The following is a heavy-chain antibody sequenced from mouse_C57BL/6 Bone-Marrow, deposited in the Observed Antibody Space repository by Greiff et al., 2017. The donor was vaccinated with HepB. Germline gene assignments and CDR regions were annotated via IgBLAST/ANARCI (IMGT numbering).Heavy chain of an antibody. CDR1: GFTFSDYY. CDR2: INYDGSST. V-gene: IGHV5-16*01. CDR3: ARGDFYFYWYFDV. Sequence: EVMLVESEGGLVQPGSSMKLSCTASGFTFSDYYMAWVRQVPEKGLEWVANINYDGSSTYYLDSLKSRFIISRDNAKNILYLQMSSLKSEDTATYYCARGDFYFYWYFDVWGTGTTVTVSS. J-gene: IGHJ1*03. D-gene: IGHD1-1*01.